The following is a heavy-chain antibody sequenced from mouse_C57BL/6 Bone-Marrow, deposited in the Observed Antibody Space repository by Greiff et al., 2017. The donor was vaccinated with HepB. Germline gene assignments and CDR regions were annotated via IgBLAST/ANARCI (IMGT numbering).Heavy chain of an antibody. J-gene: IGHJ4*01. CDR3: ARSGSVYYYAMDY. CDR1: GYTFTGYW. CDR2: ILPGSGST. D-gene: IGHD1-1*01. V-gene: IGHV1-9*01. Sequence: VKLQQSGAELMKPGASVKLSCKATGYTFTGYWIEWVKQRPGHGLEWIGEILPGSGSTNYNAKFKGKATFTADTSSNTAYMQLSSLTTEDSAIYYCARSGSVYYYAMDYWGQGTSVTVSA.